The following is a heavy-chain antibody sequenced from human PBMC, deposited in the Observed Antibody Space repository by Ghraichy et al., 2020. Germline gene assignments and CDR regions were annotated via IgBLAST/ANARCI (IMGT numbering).Heavy chain of an antibody. CDR3: AKDRVGTMIVRAFDI. D-gene: IGHD3-22*01. V-gene: IGHV3-23*01. J-gene: IGHJ3*02. CDR2: ISGSGGST. CDR1: GFTFTSYA. Sequence: GGSLRLSCAASGFTFTSYAMSWVRQAPGKGLEWVSAISGSGGSTYYADSVKGRFTISRDNSKNTLYLQMNSLRAEDTAVYYCAKDRVGTMIVRAFDIWGQGTMVTVSS.